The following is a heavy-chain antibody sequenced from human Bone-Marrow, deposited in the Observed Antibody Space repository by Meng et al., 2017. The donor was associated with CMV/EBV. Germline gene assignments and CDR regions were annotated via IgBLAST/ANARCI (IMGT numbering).Heavy chain of an antibody. J-gene: IGHJ6*02. D-gene: IGHD3-9*01. CDR1: GGSVSSGSYY. V-gene: IGHV4-61*01. CDR2: IYYSGST. CDR3: AREGVGILTGGGYGMDV. Sequence: GSLRLSCTVSGGSVSSGSYYWSWIRQPPGKGLEWIGYIYYSGSTNYNPSLKSRVTISVDTSKNQFSLKLSSVTAADTAVYYCAREGVGILTGGGYGMDVWGQGTTVTVSS.